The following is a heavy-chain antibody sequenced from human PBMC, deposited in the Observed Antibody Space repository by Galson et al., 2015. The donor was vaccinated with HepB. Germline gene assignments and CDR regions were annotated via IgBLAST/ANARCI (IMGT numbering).Heavy chain of an antibody. CDR2: ISSSSSTI. D-gene: IGHD6-13*01. V-gene: IGHV3-48*01. CDR3: ASTPQQLVEDYFDY. J-gene: IGHJ4*02. CDR1: GFTFSSYS. Sequence: SLRLSCAASGFTFSSYSMNWVRQAPGKGLEWVSYISSSSSTIYYADSVKGRFTISRDNAKNSLYLQMNSLRAEDTAVYYCASTPQQLVEDYFDYWGQGTLVTVSS.